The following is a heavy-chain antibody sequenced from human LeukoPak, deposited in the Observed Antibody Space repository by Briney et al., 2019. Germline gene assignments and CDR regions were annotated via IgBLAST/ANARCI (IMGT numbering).Heavy chain of an antibody. D-gene: IGHD5-24*01. CDR2: IYYSGST. Sequence: SETLSLTCTVSGGFISSSSYYWGWIRQPPGKGLEWIGSIYYSGSTYYNPSLKSRVTISVDTSKNQFSLKLSSVTAADTAVYYCARGNEELEMATNEYYYYMDVWGKGTTVTVSS. CDR1: GGFISSSSYY. V-gene: IGHV4-39*07. CDR3: ARGNEELEMATNEYYYYMDV. J-gene: IGHJ6*03.